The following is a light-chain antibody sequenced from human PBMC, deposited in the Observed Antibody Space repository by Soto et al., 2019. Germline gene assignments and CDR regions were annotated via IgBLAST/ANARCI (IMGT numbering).Light chain of an antibody. J-gene: IGKJ1*01. CDR1: QSISRC. CDR2: DAS. CDR3: QQYSDFSSWT. Sequence: DIQMTQFPDTLSAYFEDSVTITCRASQSISRCLAWYQKKPGKAPRLLIHDASSLQSGVPLRFSGGGSGTEFTLTITSLQPDDFATYYCQQYSDFSSWTFGQGTKVEVK. V-gene: IGKV1-5*01.